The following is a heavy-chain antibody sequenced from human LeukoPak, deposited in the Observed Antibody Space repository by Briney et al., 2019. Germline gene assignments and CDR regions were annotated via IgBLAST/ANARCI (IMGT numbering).Heavy chain of an antibody. D-gene: IGHD6-13*01. Sequence: ASVKVSCKASGGTFSSYAISWVRQAPGQGLEWMGGIIPIFGTANYAQKLQGRVTMTTDTSTSTAYMELRSLRSDDTAVYYCARDLIAAAGTPLDYWGQGTLVTVSS. J-gene: IGHJ4*02. CDR2: IIPIFGTA. CDR1: GGTFSSYA. CDR3: ARDLIAAAGTPLDY. V-gene: IGHV1-69*05.